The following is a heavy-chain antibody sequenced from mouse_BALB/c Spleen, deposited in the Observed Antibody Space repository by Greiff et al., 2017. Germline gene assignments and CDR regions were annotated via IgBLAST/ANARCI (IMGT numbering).Heavy chain of an antibody. Sequence: EVMLVESGGDLVKPGGSLKLSCAASGFTFSSYGMSWVRQTPDKRLEWVATISSGGSYTYYPDSVKGRFTISRDNAKNTLYLQMSSLKSEDTAMYYCASLYGNYEAMDYWGQGTSVTVSS. D-gene: IGHD2-1*01. J-gene: IGHJ4*01. CDR1: GFTFSSYG. CDR3: ASLYGNYEAMDY. CDR2: ISSGGSYT. V-gene: IGHV5-6*01.